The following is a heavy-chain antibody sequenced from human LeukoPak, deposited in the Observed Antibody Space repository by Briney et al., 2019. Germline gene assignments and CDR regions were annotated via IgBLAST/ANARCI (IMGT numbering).Heavy chain of an antibody. CDR1: GFTFSSYG. D-gene: IGHD6-19*01. V-gene: IGHV3-30*18. CDR2: ISYDGSNK. Sequence: GRSLRLSCAASGFTFSSYGMHWVRQAPGKGLEWVAVISYDGSNKYYADSVKGRFTISRDNSKHTLYLQMNSLRAEDTAVYYCAKDQIFIAVAGPFDYWGQGTLVTVSS. CDR3: AKDQIFIAVAGPFDY. J-gene: IGHJ4*02.